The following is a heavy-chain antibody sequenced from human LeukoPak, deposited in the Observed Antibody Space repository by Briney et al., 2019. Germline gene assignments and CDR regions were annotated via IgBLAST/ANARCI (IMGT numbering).Heavy chain of an antibody. CDR2: IYYSGST. CDR3: ATGVVITSFDY. V-gene: IGHV4-30-4*08. D-gene: IGHD3-3*01. Sequence: PLETLSLTCTVSGGSISSGDYYWSWIRQPPGKGLEWIGYIYYSGSTYYNPSLKSRVTISVDTSKNQFSLKLSSVTAADTAVYYCATGVVITSFDYWGQGTLVTVSS. J-gene: IGHJ4*02. CDR1: GGSISSGDYY.